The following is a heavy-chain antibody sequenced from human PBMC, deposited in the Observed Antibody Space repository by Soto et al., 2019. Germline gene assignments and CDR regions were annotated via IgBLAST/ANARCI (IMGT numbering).Heavy chain of an antibody. CDR3: ARPLLTGDGGEFDY. V-gene: IGHV4-39*01. Sequence: QLQLQESGPGLVKPSETLSLTCTVSGGSISSSSYYWGWIRQPPGKGLEWIGSIYYSGSTYYNPSLKLRVTLSVDTAKKQFSLKLSSVTAADTAVYYCARPLLTGDGGEFDYWGQGTLVTVSS. CDR2: IYYSGST. J-gene: IGHJ4*02. CDR1: GGSISSSSYY. D-gene: IGHD7-27*01.